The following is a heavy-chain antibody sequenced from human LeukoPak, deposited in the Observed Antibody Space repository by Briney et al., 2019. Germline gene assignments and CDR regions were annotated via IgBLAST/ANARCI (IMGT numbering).Heavy chain of an antibody. J-gene: IGHJ3*02. Sequence: GGSLRLSCAASGFTFSSYSMNWVRQAPGKGLEWVSSISSSSSYIYYADSVKGRFTTSRDNAKNSLYLQMNSLRAEDTAVYYCARPYSSGLDAFDIWGQGTMVTVSS. V-gene: IGHV3-21*01. CDR3: ARPYSSGLDAFDI. CDR2: ISSSSSYI. D-gene: IGHD6-19*01. CDR1: GFTFSSYS.